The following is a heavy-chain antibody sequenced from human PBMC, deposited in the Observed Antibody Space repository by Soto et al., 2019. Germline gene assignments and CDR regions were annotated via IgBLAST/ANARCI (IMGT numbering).Heavy chain of an antibody. J-gene: IGHJ6*01. CDR2: IWYDGSNK. V-gene: IGHV3-33*01. D-gene: IGHD2-15*01. Sequence: QVQLVESGGGVVQPGRSLRLSCAASGFTFSSYGMHWVRQAPGKGLEWVAVIWYDGSNKYYADSVKGRFTISRDNSKNTLYLQMNSLRAEDTAVYYCARDHGGVVVAATPFIYYYGMDVW. CDR1: GFTFSSYG. CDR3: ARDHGGVVVAATPFIYYYGMDV.